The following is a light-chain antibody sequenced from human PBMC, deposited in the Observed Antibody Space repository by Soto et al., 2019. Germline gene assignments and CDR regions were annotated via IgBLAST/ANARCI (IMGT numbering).Light chain of an antibody. V-gene: IGKV1-5*03. CDR1: QNIVNW. J-gene: IGKJ2*03. CDR3: KQHERQPMYS. CDR2: KTS. Sequence: DIQMTQSPSTLSASVGDRVTITCRARQNIVNWLAGYQQKPGKAPNLLIYKTSTLQRGVPSRFRVSGYAPAFPVTISSTHPDDLGKYYWKQHERQPMYSFGQANKLDIK.